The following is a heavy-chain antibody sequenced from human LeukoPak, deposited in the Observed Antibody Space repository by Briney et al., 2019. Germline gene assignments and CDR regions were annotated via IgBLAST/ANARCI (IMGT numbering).Heavy chain of an antibody. CDR3: ATSYGDYGYPLSN. CDR2: INPNSGGT. D-gene: IGHD4-17*01. J-gene: IGHJ4*02. CDR1: GYTFTGYY. V-gene: IGHV1-2*02. Sequence: ASVKVSCKASGYTFTGYYIQWVRQAPGHGLEWMGWINPNSGGTNYAQKFQGRVTMTRDTSISTAYMELSRLRSDDTAVYYCATSYGDYGYPLSNWGQGTLVTVSS.